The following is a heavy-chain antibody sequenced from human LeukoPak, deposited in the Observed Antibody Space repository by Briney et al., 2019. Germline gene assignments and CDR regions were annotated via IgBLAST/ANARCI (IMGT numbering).Heavy chain of an antibody. CDR2: ISYDGSNK. D-gene: IGHD6-19*01. V-gene: IGHV3-30*04. Sequence: PGGSLRLSCAASGFTFSSYAMHWVRQAPGKGLEWVAVISYDGSNKYYADSVKGRFTISRDNSKNTLYLQMNSLRAEDTAVYYCAKEANSGWGQGTLVTVSS. CDR1: GFTFSSYA. CDR3: AKEANSG. J-gene: IGHJ4*02.